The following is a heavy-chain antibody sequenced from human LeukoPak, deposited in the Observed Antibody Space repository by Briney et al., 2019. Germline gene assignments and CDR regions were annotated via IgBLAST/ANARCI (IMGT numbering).Heavy chain of an antibody. D-gene: IGHD4-17*01. CDR3: ATGNHHYGDQTTVGDY. Sequence: ASVKVSCKASGYTFTGYYMHWVRQAPGQGLERMGWINPNSGGTDYAQKFQGWVTMTEDTSTDTAYMELSSLRSEDTAVYYCATGNHHYGDQTTVGDYWGQGTLVTVSS. J-gene: IGHJ4*02. CDR1: GYTFTGYY. V-gene: IGHV1-2*04. CDR2: INPNSGGT.